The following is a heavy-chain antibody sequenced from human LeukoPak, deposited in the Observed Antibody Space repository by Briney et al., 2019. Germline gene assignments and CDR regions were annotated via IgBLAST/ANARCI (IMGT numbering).Heavy chain of an antibody. CDR3: ARGRSRWTGYSNWFDP. Sequence: SQTLSLTCTVSGGTISSTNYWWVWIRQPAGKGLEWIGRIKTTGSSSYNPSLKSRATLSLDTTDNQFSLKLSSVTAADTAVYYCARGRSRWTGYSNWFDPWGQGTLVTVSS. V-gene: IGHV4-61*02. CDR1: GGTISSTNYW. CDR2: IKTTGSS. D-gene: IGHD3/OR15-3a*01. J-gene: IGHJ5*02.